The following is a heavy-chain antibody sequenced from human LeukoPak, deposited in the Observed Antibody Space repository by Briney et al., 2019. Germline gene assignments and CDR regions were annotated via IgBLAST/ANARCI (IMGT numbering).Heavy chain of an antibody. CDR1: GFDFTSYV. J-gene: IGHJ4*02. CDR2: ITAGSSYI. V-gene: IGHV3-21*01. CDR3: ARVGVSATNTPALDY. Sequence: MPGGSLRLSCEVSGFDFTSYVMTWVRQAPGKGLEWVSSITAGSSYIDYTPSVEGRFTISRDNSKNSLFLHMNSLRAEDTALYYCARVGVSATNTPALDYWGQGTLVTVSS. D-gene: IGHD2-15*01.